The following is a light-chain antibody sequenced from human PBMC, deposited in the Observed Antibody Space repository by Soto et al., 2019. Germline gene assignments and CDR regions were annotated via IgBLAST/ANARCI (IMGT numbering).Light chain of an antibody. Sequence: QSVLAQPPSASGSPGQSVTISCTGTSSDVGGYNYVSWYQHHPGKAPKLMIYDVTERPSGVPDRFSGSKSGNTASLTVSGLQSEDEADYYCSAYAGSNSWLFGGGTKVTVL. V-gene: IGLV2-8*01. CDR3: SAYAGSNSWL. J-gene: IGLJ3*02. CDR1: SSDVGGYNY. CDR2: DVT.